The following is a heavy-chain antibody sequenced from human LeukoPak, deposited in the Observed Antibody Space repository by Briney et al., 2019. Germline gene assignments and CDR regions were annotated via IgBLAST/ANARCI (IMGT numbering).Heavy chain of an antibody. V-gene: IGHV3-48*01. D-gene: IGHD3-22*01. J-gene: IGHJ4*02. Sequence: GGSLRLSCAASGFTFSNYNMNWVRQAPGKGLEWVSYISSSSSTIYYADSVEGRFTVSRDNPRNTLYLQMHSLRAEDTAVYYCAKDAHRFYYDTRGYYYYFDYWGQGTLVTVSS. CDR2: ISSSSSTI. CDR1: GFTFSNYN. CDR3: AKDAHRFYYDTRGYYYYFDY.